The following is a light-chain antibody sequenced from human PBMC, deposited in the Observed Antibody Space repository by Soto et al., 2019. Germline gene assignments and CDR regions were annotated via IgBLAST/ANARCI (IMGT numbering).Light chain of an antibody. V-gene: IGKV3-20*01. Sequence: EIVLTQSAGALSLSPGERATLSCRASQSVSNNYLAWYQQKPGQAPRLLIYGASNRATGIPDRFSGSGSGTDFTLTISRLEPEDFATYYCLQDYNYPWTFGQGTKVDIK. CDR1: QSVSNNY. CDR2: GAS. CDR3: LQDYNYPWT. J-gene: IGKJ1*01.